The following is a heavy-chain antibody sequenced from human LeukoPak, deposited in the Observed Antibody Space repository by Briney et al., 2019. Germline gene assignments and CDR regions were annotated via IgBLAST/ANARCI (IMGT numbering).Heavy chain of an antibody. CDR2: FYTSANT. Sequence: SETLSLTCTVSGDSVSGYYGSWIRQPPGKGLEWIGYFYTSANTNYNPSLKSRVTMSVDTSKNQFSLKLSSVTAADTAVYYCARGLRDEERHYSYYYMDVWGKGTTVTVSS. D-gene: IGHD3-22*01. J-gene: IGHJ6*03. CDR3: ARGLRDEERHYSYYYMDV. V-gene: IGHV4-4*09. CDR1: GDSVSGYY.